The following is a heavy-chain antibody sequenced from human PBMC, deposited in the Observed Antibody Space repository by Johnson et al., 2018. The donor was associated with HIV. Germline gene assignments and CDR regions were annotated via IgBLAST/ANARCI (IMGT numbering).Heavy chain of an antibody. CDR1: GFTFSSYA. Sequence: EMQLVESGGGLVQPGGSLRLSCAASGFTFSSYAMSWVRQAPGKGLEWVSAISGSGGSTYYADSVKGRFTISSDNSKNTLYLQMNSLRPEDTAVYYCARAPPYYGGYSVSDAFDIWGQGTMVTVSS. CDR2: ISGSGGST. V-gene: IGHV3-23*04. D-gene: IGHD3-22*01. CDR3: ARAPPYYGGYSVSDAFDI. J-gene: IGHJ3*02.